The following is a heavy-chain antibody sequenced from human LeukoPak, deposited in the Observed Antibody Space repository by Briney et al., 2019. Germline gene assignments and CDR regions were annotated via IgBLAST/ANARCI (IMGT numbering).Heavy chain of an antibody. CDR1: GFTFSNYW. CDR3: ARDPGTAMGRALDY. J-gene: IGHJ4*02. D-gene: IGHD5-18*01. Sequence: GGSLRLSCAASGFTFSNYWMHWVRQAPGKGLVWVSRINSDEGTTTYADSAKGRFTISRDNAKNTLYLQMNSLRAEDTAVYYCARDPGTAMGRALDYWGQGTLVTVSS. CDR2: INSDEGTT. V-gene: IGHV3-74*01.